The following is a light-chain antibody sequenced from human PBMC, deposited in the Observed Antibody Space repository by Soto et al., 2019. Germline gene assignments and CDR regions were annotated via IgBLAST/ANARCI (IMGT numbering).Light chain of an antibody. V-gene: IGLV2-14*01. Sequence: QSLLTKPASVSGSPGQSITISCPGTSSDVGGYNYVSWYQQHPGKAPKLMIYDVSNRPSGVSNRFSGSKSGNTASLSISGLQAEDEADYYCSSYTSSSTRVFGTGTKVTV. CDR1: SSDVGGYNY. J-gene: IGLJ1*01. CDR2: DVS. CDR3: SSYTSSSTRV.